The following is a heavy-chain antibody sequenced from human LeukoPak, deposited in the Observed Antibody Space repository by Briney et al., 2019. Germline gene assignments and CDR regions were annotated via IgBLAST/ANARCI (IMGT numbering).Heavy chain of an antibody. V-gene: IGHV3-30*02. Sequence: GGSLRLSCAASGFRLSEYGMHWVRQAPGKGPEWLSFIRYDDSEYYADSVKGRFTISRDNSKNILFLQMHSLRSEDTAVYYCAKDPVNHCASSICYGLQSWGQGTLVIVSS. CDR1: GFRLSEYG. D-gene: IGHD2/OR15-2a*01. CDR3: AKDPVNHCASSICYGLQS. J-gene: IGHJ5*02. CDR2: IRYDDSE.